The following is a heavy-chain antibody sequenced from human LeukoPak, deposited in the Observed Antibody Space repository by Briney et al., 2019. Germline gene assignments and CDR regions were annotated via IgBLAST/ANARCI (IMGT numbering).Heavy chain of an antibody. V-gene: IGHV3-20*04. Sequence: GGSLRLSCAASGFTFDAYGMSWVRHVPGKGLEWVAGINVNGYSTAYADSVKGRFTISRDNAKKSLHLHMNSLRAEDTALYFCARDGRTGWHSDSWGQGALVTVSS. CDR2: INVNGYST. CDR3: ARDGRTGWHSDS. CDR1: GFTFDAYG. J-gene: IGHJ4*02. D-gene: IGHD6-19*01.